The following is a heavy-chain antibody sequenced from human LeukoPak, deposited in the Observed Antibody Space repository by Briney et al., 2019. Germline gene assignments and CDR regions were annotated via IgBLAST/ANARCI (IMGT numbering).Heavy chain of an antibody. CDR3: AKGGRDYGDSSGTD. D-gene: IGHD4-17*01. Sequence: ASVKVSCKASGYTFTGYYMHWVRQAPGQGLEWMGIINPSGGSTTYAQMFQGRVILTRDTSTRTVYMELYSLRSEDTAVYYCAKGGRDYGDSSGTDWGQGTLATVSS. CDR1: GYTFTGYY. CDR2: INPSGGST. J-gene: IGHJ4*02. V-gene: IGHV1-46*01.